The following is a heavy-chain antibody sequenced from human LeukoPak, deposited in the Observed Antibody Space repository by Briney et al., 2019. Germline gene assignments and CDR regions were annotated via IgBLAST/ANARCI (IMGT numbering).Heavy chain of an antibody. Sequence: GGSLRLSCAASGFTFSSYGMSWVRQAPGKGLEWVSAISGSGGSTYYADSVKGRFTISRDNSRNTLYLQMNSLRAEDTAVYYCAKGSIYDSSGYLCWGLCAFDIWGQGTMVTVSS. D-gene: IGHD3-22*01. CDR3: AKGSIYDSSGYLCWGLCAFDI. CDR1: GFTFSSYG. V-gene: IGHV3-23*01. J-gene: IGHJ3*02. CDR2: ISGSGGST.